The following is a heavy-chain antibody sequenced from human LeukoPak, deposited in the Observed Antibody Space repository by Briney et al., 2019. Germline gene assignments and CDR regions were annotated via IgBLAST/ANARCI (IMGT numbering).Heavy chain of an antibody. CDR1: GFTFSSYW. J-gene: IGHJ4*02. D-gene: IGHD1-26*01. Sequence: GGSLRLSCAASGFTFSSYWMSWVRQAPGKGLEWVANIKQDGSEKYYVDSVKGRFTISRDNAKNSLYLQMNSLRAEDTALYYCAKEGGSYGSGFDYWGQGTLVTVSS. V-gene: IGHV3-7*03. CDR3: AKEGGSYGSGFDY. CDR2: IKQDGSEK.